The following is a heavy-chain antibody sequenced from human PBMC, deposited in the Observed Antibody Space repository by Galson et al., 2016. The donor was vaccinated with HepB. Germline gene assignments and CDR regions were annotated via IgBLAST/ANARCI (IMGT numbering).Heavy chain of an antibody. CDR3: ARSMGYSFNSGFDWFDP. J-gene: IGHJ5*02. Sequence: LSLTCTVSGGSISRNYWSWIRQPPGKGLELIGYISYSGSTNYNPSLKSRVTISGDTSKNQFSLRLSSVTAADTAIYYCARSMGYSFNSGFDWFDPWGQGTLVTVSS. D-gene: IGHD5-18*01. CDR2: ISYSGST. CDR1: GGSISRNY. V-gene: IGHV4-59*12.